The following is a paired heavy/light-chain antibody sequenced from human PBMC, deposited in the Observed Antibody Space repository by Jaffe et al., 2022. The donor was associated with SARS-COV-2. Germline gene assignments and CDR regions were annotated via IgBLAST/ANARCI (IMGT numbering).Light chain of an antibody. J-gene: IGLJ2*01. V-gene: IGLV2-8*01. CDR1: SGDVGNSNF. CDR3: SSYAGSTSVI. CDR2: EVT. Sequence: QSALTQPPSASGSPGQSVTISCTGTSGDVGNSNFVSWYQQHPGKAPKLMIFEVTARPPGVPDRFSGSKSGNTASLTVSGLQAEDEAHYYCSSYAGSTSVIFGGGTKLTVL.
Heavy chain of an antibody. CDR1: GFTLGPFA. Sequence: EVQLLESGGGLVKPGGSLRLSCAASGFTLGPFAMNWVRQAPGKGLEWVSGISVSGGSTDYADSVRGRFTISRDNSKNTLSLQMSSLRAEDTARYYCARDSYSNTRGSFAIWGQGTMVTVSS. J-gene: IGHJ3*02. D-gene: IGHD5-18*01. V-gene: IGHV3-23*01. CDR2: ISVSGGST. CDR3: ARDSYSNTRGSFAI.